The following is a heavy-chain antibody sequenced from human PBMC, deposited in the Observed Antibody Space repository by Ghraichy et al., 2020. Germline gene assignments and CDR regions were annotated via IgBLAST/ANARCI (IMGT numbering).Heavy chain of an antibody. CDR3: ARGAGWGLPYRFYYMDV. V-gene: IGHV4-61*01. D-gene: IGHD2-21*01. Sequence: SETLSLTCTISGGSVGDGSYYWTWIRQAPGKRLEWIGNIYYSGSTDYNPSFESRLTISVGTSKSQFSLNLASVTAADTAVYSCARGAGWGLPYRFYYMDVWGKGTTVTVSS. J-gene: IGHJ6*03. CDR2: IYYSGST. CDR1: GGSVGDGSYY.